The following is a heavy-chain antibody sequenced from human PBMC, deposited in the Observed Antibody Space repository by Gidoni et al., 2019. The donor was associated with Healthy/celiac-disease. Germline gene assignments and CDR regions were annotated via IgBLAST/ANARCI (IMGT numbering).Heavy chain of an antibody. J-gene: IGHJ6*02. Sequence: QVQLQESGPGLVKPSETLSLTCTVSGGSISSYYWSWIRQPPGKGLEWIGYIYYSGSTNYNPSLKSRVTISVDTSKNQFSLKLSSVTAADTAVYYCARAYCSGGSCYKGSYYGMDVWGQGTTVTVSS. CDR1: GGSISSYY. CDR3: ARAYCSGGSCYKGSYYGMDV. CDR2: IYYSGST. D-gene: IGHD2-15*01. V-gene: IGHV4-59*01.